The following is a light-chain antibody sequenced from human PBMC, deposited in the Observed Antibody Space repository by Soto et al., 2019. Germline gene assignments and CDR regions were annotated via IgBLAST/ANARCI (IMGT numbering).Light chain of an antibody. J-gene: IGLJ1*01. CDR3: CSYATISTYL. CDR1: SNDIGSYNL. V-gene: IGLV2-23*01. Sequence: QPALTQPASVSGSPGQSITISCTGTSNDIGSYNLVSWYQQYPGKAPKLIIYQGGERPSGVSTRFSGSKSGNTASLTISGLQAEDEADYYCCSYATISTYLFGSGTKVTVL. CDR2: QGG.